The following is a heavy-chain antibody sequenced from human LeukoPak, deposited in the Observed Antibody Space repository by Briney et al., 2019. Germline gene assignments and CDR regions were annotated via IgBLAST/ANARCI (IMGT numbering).Heavy chain of an antibody. Sequence: ASVKVSCKASGYTFTSYGITWVRQAPGQGLEWMGWISPYNGNTNYAQKFQGRVTMTTDTSTSTAYMDLRSLRSAETAVYYCARGTIAEAGDYWGQGTLVTVSS. D-gene: IGHD6-13*01. CDR3: ARGTIAEAGDY. CDR2: ISPYNGNT. V-gene: IGHV1-18*01. J-gene: IGHJ4*02. CDR1: GYTFTSYG.